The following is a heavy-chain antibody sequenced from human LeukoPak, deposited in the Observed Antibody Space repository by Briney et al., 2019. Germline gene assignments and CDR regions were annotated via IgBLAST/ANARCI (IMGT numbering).Heavy chain of an antibody. V-gene: IGHV4-34*01. J-gene: IGHJ4*02. CDR2: INHSGST. CDR1: GGSFSGYY. CDR3: ARADIAATGTPFDY. Sequence: PSETLSLTCAVYGGSFSGYYWSWIRQPPGKGLEWIGEINHSGSTTYNPSLKSRVTISIDTSKNQFSLKPSSVPAAATAVYYWARADIAATGTPFDYWGQGTLVTVSS. D-gene: IGHD6-13*01.